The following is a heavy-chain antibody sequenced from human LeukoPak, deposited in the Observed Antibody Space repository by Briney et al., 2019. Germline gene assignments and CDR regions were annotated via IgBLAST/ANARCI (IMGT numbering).Heavy chain of an antibody. CDR2: IIPILGIA. CDR3: ARVGSGFYGMDV. Sequence: GASVKVSCKASGGTFSSYAISWVRQAPGQGLEWMGRIIPILGIANYAQKFQGRVTITADKSTSTAYMELSSLRSEDTAVYYCARVGSGFYGMDVWGQGTTVTVSS. D-gene: IGHD3-10*01. V-gene: IGHV1-69*04. J-gene: IGHJ6*02. CDR1: GGTFSSYA.